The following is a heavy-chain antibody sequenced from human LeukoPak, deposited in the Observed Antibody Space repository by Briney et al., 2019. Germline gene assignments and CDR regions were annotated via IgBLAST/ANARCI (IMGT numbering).Heavy chain of an antibody. V-gene: IGHV3-66*01. D-gene: IGHD2-2*02. Sequence: GGSLRLSCAASGFTVSSNYMSWVRQAPGKGLEWVSVIYSGGSTYYADSVKGRFTISRDNSKNTLYLQMNSLRAEDTAVYYCAKGMSCSSTSCYILYYYYGMDVWGQGTTVTVSS. CDR1: GFTVSSNY. CDR2: IYSGGST. J-gene: IGHJ6*02. CDR3: AKGMSCSSTSCYILYYYYGMDV.